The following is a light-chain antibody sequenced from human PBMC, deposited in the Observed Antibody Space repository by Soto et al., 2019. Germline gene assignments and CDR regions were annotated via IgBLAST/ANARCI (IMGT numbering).Light chain of an antibody. Sequence: QSVLTQPPSVSGAPGQRLTISCTGSSSNIGAGYDVHWYQQLPGTAPKLLIYGNSNRPSGVPDRFSGSKSGTSASLAITGLQAEDEADYYCQSYDSSLSGWVFGGRTQLTVL. CDR3: QSYDSSLSGWV. CDR2: GNS. CDR1: SSNIGAGYD. V-gene: IGLV1-40*01. J-gene: IGLJ3*02.